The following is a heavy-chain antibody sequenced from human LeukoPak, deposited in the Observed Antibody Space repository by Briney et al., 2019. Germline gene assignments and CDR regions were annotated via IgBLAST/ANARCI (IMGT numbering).Heavy chain of an antibody. Sequence: SQTLSLTCDISGDSVSSKSAGWNWIRQSPSRGPEWLGRIYYRSKWYNDYEGSVRSRISINPDTSKNQFTLQLSSVTAADTAVYYCARTTEGYCRGRSCYSYYYYMDVWGKGTTVTVSS. CDR1: GDSVSSKSAG. CDR2: IYYRSKWYN. J-gene: IGHJ6*03. CDR3: ARTTEGYCRGRSCYSYYYYMDV. V-gene: IGHV6-1*01. D-gene: IGHD2-15*01.